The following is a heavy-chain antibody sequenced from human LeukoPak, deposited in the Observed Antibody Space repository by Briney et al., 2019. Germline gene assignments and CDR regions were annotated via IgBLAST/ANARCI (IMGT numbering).Heavy chain of an antibody. CDR1: GGSITIDTW. D-gene: IGHD5-24*01. V-gene: IGHV4-4*02. CDR3: ARHVPITGILGFDS. J-gene: IGHJ4*02. Sequence: SETLSLTCAVSGGSITIDTWWSWVRQPPGKGLEWIGQIYRSGGTNYHPSLKRRVTILMDKSKTQLSLDLISVTAADTAVYYCARHVPITGILGFDSWGQGTLVTVSS. CDR2: IYRSGGT.